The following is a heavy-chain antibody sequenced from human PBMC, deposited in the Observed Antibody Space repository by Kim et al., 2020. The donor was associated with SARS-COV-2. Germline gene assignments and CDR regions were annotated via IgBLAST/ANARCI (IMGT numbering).Heavy chain of an antibody. D-gene: IGHD4-17*01. V-gene: IGHV3-13*01. CDR3: ARDVDGDSDWYFDL. CDR2: IGSDGDT. Sequence: GGSLRLSCAASGFTFSNYDMHWVRQVTGKGLEWVSAIGSDGDTYYPDSVKGRFTISRENAKNSLYLQMNSLRAGDTAVYYCARDVDGDSDWYFDLWGRDT. J-gene: IGHJ2*01. CDR1: GFTFSNYD.